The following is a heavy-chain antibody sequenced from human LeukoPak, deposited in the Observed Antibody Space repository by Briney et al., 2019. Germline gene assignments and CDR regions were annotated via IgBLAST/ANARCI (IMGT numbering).Heavy chain of an antibody. CDR2: ISSRSSTI. CDR3: AKDVRGGRYYYYGMDV. Sequence: PGGSLRLSCAASGFTFSTHDLNWVRQAPGKGLEWVSFISSRSSTIYYADSVKGRFTISRDNSKNTLYLQMNSLRAEDTAVYYCAKDVRGGRYYYYGMDVWGQGTTVTVSS. V-gene: IGHV3-48*01. D-gene: IGHD3-10*02. CDR1: GFTFSTHD. J-gene: IGHJ6*02.